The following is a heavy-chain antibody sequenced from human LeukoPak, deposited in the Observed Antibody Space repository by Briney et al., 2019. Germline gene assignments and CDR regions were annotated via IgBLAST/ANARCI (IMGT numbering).Heavy chain of an antibody. V-gene: IGHV4-34*01. CDR1: GGSFSGYY. D-gene: IGHD3-10*01. CDR2: INHSGST. Sequence: SETLSLTCTVYGGSFSGYYGSWIRHPPGKALECIGEINHSGSTNYNPSLERPVPLSVDTSNNQFSLKLSSVTAADTGVYYCARGLYYYGSGSYYNTPDAFDVWGQGTMVTVSS. J-gene: IGHJ3*01. CDR3: ARGLYYYGSGSYYNTPDAFDV.